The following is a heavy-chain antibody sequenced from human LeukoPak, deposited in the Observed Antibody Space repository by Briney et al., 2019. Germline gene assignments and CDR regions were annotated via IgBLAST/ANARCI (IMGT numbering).Heavy chain of an antibody. J-gene: IGHJ4*02. CDR1: GFTFSSYT. CDR3: ARDAVRGVITNHDY. D-gene: IGHD3-10*01. Sequence: GGSLRLSCAASGFTFSSYTMNWVRQAPGKGLEWVSSISSSSGYIYYADSVKGRFTISRDNAKNSLYLQMNSLRAEDTAVYYCARDAVRGVITNHDYWGQGTLVTVSS. V-gene: IGHV3-21*01. CDR2: ISSSSGYI.